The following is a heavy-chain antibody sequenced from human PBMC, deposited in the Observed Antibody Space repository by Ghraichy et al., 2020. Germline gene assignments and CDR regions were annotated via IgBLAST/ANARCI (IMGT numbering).Heavy chain of an antibody. J-gene: IGHJ4*02. V-gene: IGHV3-7*01. Sequence: GESLNISCAASGFTFSSYWMSWVRQAPGKGLEWVANIKQDGSEKYYVDSVKGRFTISRDNAENSLYLQMNSLRAADTAVYYCVRDFLTVTPHFDYWGQGTLVTVSS. CDR1: GFTFSSYW. D-gene: IGHD4-17*01. CDR2: IKQDGSEK. CDR3: VRDFLTVTPHFDY.